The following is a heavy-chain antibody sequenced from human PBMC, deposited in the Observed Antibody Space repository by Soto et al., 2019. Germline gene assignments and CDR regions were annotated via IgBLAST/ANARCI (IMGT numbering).Heavy chain of an antibody. V-gene: IGHV4-59*11. D-gene: IGHD1-26*01. Sequence: QEQLQESGPGLVKPPETLSLTCTVSGGPNGGHYWNWVRQSPGKGLEWIGYISYSGTTKYNPSLQSRVTISLDTSKDQFSLSLTSVTAADTAVYYCATTKSYSYKYFENWGQGTLVTVTS. CDR3: ATTKSYSYKYFEN. J-gene: IGHJ4*02. CDR1: GGPNGGHY. CDR2: ISYSGTT.